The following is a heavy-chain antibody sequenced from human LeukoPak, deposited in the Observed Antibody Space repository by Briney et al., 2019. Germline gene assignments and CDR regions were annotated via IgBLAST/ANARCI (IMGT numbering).Heavy chain of an antibody. CDR3: ARIDGPTVFTYYMDL. J-gene: IGHJ6*03. D-gene: IGHD3-16*01. V-gene: IGHV3-48*04. Sequence: PGGSLRLSCATSGFSFNRRGMNWVRQPPGKGLEWVSYISPRSETIFYAESVQGRFAVSGDDAKGSLYLQMHTLRVEDTAVYYCARIDGPTVFTYYMDLWGKGTTVTVAS. CDR2: ISPRSETI. CDR1: GFSFNRRG.